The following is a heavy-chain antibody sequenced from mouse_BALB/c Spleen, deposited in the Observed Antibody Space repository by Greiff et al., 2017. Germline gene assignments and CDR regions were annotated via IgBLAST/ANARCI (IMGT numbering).Heavy chain of an antibody. V-gene: IGHV3-2*02. CDR2: ISYSGST. CDR3: AITTVVDY. Sequence: VQLKESGPGLVKPSQSLSLTCTVTGYSITSDYAWNWIRQFPGNKLEWMGYISYSGSTSYNPSLKSRISITRDTSKNQFFLQLNSVTTEDTATYYCAITTVVDYWGQGTTLTVSS. CDR1: GYSITSDYA. J-gene: IGHJ2*01. D-gene: IGHD1-1*01.